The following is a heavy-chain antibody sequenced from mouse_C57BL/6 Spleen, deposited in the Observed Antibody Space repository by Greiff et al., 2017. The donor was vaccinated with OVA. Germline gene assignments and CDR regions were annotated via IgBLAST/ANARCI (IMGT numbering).Heavy chain of an antibody. V-gene: IGHV5-4*01. CDR3: ARDPSTMNTTWYFDY. CDR2: ISDGGSYT. CDR1: GFTFSSYD. D-gene: IGHD2-4*01. Sequence: EVQLVESGGGLVKPGGSLKLSCAASGFTFSSYDMSWVRQTPEKRLEWVATISDGGSYTYYPENVKGRFTISRDNAKNKLYLQMSHLESEDTAMYYCARDPSTMNTTWYFDYWGQGTTLTVSS. J-gene: IGHJ2*01.